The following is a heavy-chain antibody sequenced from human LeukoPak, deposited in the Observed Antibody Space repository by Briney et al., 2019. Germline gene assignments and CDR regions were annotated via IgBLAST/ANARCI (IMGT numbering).Heavy chain of an antibody. V-gene: IGHV4-38-2*02. CDR2: IYHSGST. CDR1: GYSISSGYY. CDR3: ARVVGSGSYYVDAFDI. J-gene: IGHJ3*02. Sequence: SETLALTCTVSGYSISSGYYWGWIRQPPGKGLEWIGSIYHSGSTYYNPSLKSRVTISVDTSKNQFSLMLSSVTAADTAVYYCARVVGSGSYYVDAFDIWGQGTMVTVSS. D-gene: IGHD3-10*01.